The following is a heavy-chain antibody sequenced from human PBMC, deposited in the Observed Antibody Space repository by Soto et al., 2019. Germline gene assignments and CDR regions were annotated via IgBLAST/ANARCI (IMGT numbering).Heavy chain of an antibody. D-gene: IGHD5-12*01. J-gene: IGHJ4*02. CDR1: GGSVSSGGYY. Sequence: SGTLSLTCTVSGGSVSSGGYYWSWIRQHPGKGLEWIGYIYYSGSTYYNPSLKSRVTISVDTSKNQFSLKLSSVTAADTAVYYCASITIPIVAIDYWGQGTLVTVSS. V-gene: IGHV4-31*03. CDR2: IYYSGST. CDR3: ASITIPIVAIDY.